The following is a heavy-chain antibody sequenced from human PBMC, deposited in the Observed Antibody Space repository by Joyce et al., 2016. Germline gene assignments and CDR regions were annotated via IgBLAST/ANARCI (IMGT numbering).Heavy chain of an antibody. CDR2: IYTDNGKA. CDR1: GYTFTTYA. V-gene: IGHV1-3*04. D-gene: IGHD3-3*02. Sequence: QVQLVQSGAEVKKPGASVKIYCKASGYTFTTYAVHWVRQAPGQRPEWMGWIYTDNGKAKYSQNFQDRVTITRDTFASTTYMELSSLTYEDTAVYYCARAGLASDYWGQGTLVTVSS. CDR3: ARAGLASDY. J-gene: IGHJ4*02.